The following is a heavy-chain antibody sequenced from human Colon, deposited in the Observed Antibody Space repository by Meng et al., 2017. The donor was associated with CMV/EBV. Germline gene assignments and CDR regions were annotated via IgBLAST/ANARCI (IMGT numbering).Heavy chain of an antibody. D-gene: IGHD1-14*01. J-gene: IGHJ4*02. CDR1: GFTFTDYS. Sequence: GGSLRLSCATSGFTFTDYSLNWVRQAPGKGLEWVSSISSRSTYTSYADSVKGRFTVSRDDAKNSLYLQMDSLRAEDTAVYYCARAPGNYLSPYYFDFWGQGTLVTVSS. V-gene: IGHV3-21*01. CDR2: ISSRSTYT. CDR3: ARAPGNYLSPYYFDF.